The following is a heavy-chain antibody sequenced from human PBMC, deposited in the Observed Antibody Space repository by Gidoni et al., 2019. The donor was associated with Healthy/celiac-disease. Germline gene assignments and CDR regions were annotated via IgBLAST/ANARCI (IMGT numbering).Heavy chain of an antibody. V-gene: IGHV3-30*18. CDR3: AKDRRITMVRGVIYFDY. CDR2: ISYDGSNK. Sequence: QVQLVESGGGVVQPGRSLRLSCAASGFTFRSYGMHWVRQAPGKGLEWVAVISYDGSNKYYADSVKGRFTISRDNSKNTLYLQMNSLRAEDTAVYYCAKDRRITMVRGVIYFDYWGQGTLVTVSS. CDR1: GFTFRSYG. J-gene: IGHJ4*02. D-gene: IGHD3-10*01.